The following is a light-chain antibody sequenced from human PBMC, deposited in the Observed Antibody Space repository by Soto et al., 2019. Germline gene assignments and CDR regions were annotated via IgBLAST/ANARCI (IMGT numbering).Light chain of an antibody. CDR3: QHYKRWPYT. CDR1: QSVSGS. V-gene: IGKV3-15*01. Sequence: ILITQSAAALSVSPLERVAVSCIASQSVSGSLAWYRQKPGQAPRLLIYGASTRATGIPARFSGSGSGTEFTLTISSLQSEDFAVYYCQHYKRWPYTFGQGTKVDIK. J-gene: IGKJ2*01. CDR2: GAS.